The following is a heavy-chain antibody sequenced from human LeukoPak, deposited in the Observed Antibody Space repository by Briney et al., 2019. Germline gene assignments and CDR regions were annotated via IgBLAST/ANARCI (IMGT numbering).Heavy chain of an antibody. V-gene: IGHV4-34*01. D-gene: IGHD1-14*01. J-gene: IGHJ4*02. CDR3: ARRRRYEPAD. CDR1: GGSFSGYY. CDR2: INHSGST. Sequence: PSETLSLTCAVYGGSFSGYYWSWIRQPPGKGLEWIGEINHSGSTNYNPSLKSRVTISVDTSKNQFSLKLSSVTAADTAVYYCARRRRYEPADWGQRTLVTVSS.